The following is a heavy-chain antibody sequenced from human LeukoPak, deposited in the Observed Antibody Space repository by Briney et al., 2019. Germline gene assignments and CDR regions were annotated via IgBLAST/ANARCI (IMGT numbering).Heavy chain of an antibody. CDR1: GYSISSSDW. J-gene: IGHJ4*02. CDR2: IYYTGST. CDR3: ARKYDSGWYDY. V-gene: IGHV4-28*01. D-gene: IGHD6-19*01. Sequence: SETLSLTCTVSGYSISSSDWWAWIRQSPGKGPEWIGYIYYTGSTYYNPSLKSRATMSVDTSKNQFSLKLSSMTAGDTAVYYCARKYDSGWYDYWGQGILVTVSS.